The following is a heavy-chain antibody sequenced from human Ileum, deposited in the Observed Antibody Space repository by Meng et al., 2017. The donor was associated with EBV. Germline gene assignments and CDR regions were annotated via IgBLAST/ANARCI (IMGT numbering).Heavy chain of an antibody. CDR2: IDQSGYT. D-gene: IGHD4-23*01. V-gene: IGHV4-34*01. CDR1: GGSLNDYY. Sequence: VVLQRWGQGFLKPSVTMSLPCAVYGGSLNDYYWTWLRQPPGKGLEWIGEIDQSGYTKFNPSLSSRATISRDTSNNQFSLRLNSVTAADTALYYCARYGRCNGNSFYCFDPWGQGTLVTVSS. J-gene: IGHJ5*02. CDR3: ARYGRCNGNSFYCFDP.